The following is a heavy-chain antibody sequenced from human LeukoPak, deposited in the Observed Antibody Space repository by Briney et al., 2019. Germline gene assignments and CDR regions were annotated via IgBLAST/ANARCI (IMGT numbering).Heavy chain of an antibody. Sequence: PGGSLRLSCAASGFTFSSYAMHSVRQAPGKGLEWVAVISYDGSNKYYADSVKGRFTISRDNSKNTLYLQMNSLRAEDTAVYYCARDWGRLGVRGVISYYYYGMDVWGQGTTVTVSS. V-gene: IGHV3-30-3*01. CDR3: ARDWGRLGVRGVISYYYYGMDV. D-gene: IGHD3-10*01. CDR1: GFTFSSYA. J-gene: IGHJ6*02. CDR2: ISYDGSNK.